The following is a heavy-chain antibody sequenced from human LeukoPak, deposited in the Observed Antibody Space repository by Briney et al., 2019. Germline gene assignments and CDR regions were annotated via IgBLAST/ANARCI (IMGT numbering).Heavy chain of an antibody. J-gene: IGHJ6*03. CDR3: ARDHSSGWYVDYYYYMDV. V-gene: IGHV3-21*01. CDR1: GFTFSSYS. Sequence: GGSLRLSCAASGFTFSSYSMNWARQAPGKGLEWVSSISSSSSYIYYADSVKGRFTISRDNAKNSLYLQMNSLRAEDTAVYYCARDHSSGWYVDYYYYMDVWGKGTTVTVSS. D-gene: IGHD6-19*01. CDR2: ISSSSSYI.